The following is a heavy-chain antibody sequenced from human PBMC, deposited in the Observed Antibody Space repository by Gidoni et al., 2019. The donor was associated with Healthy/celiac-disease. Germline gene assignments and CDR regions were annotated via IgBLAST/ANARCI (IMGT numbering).Heavy chain of an antibody. D-gene: IGHD4-17*01. Sequence: QVQLQASGPGLVKPSETLSLTCTVPGASNSSYYGSWIRQPPGQGLEWIGYIYYSGSTNYNPSLKSRVTISVDTSKNQFSLKLSSVTAADTAVYYCARHDYGDPRGWFDPWGQGTLVTVSS. CDR3: ARHDYGDPRGWFDP. CDR1: GASNSSYY. J-gene: IGHJ5*02. V-gene: IGHV4-59*01. CDR2: IYYSGST.